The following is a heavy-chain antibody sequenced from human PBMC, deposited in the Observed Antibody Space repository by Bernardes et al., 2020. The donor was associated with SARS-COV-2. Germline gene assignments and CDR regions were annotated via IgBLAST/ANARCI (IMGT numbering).Heavy chain of an antibody. D-gene: IGHD3-22*01. CDR2: IYSSGST. J-gene: IGHJ6*02. CDR3: ARVGYYDSGARNGMDV. V-gene: IGHV4-61*02. Sequence: TLSLTCTVSGGSISSGSYYWSWIRQPAGKGLEWIGRIYSSGSTNYSPSLNSRVTISVDTSKNQFSLNLSSVTAADTAVYYCARVGYYDSGARNGMDVWGQGTTVTVSS. CDR1: GGSISSGSYY.